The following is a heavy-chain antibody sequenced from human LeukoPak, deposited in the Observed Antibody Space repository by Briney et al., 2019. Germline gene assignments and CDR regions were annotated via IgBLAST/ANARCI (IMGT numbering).Heavy chain of an antibody. D-gene: IGHD4-11*01. V-gene: IGHV3-21*01. CDR3: ARSLDYSNYGHYYYYGMDV. CDR1: GFTFSSYS. J-gene: IGHJ6*02. Sequence: GGSLRLSCAASGFTFSSYSMNWVRQAPGKGLEWVSSTSSSSSYIYYADSVKGRFTISRDNAKNSLYLQMNSLRAEDTAVYYCARSLDYSNYGHYYYYGMDVWGQGTTVTVSS. CDR2: TSSSSSYI.